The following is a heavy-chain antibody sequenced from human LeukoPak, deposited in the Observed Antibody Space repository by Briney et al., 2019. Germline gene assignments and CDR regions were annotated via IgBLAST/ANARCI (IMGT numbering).Heavy chain of an antibody. CDR2: ISSSGSTI. D-gene: IGHD3-22*01. V-gene: IGHV3-11*04. J-gene: IGHJ4*02. CDR3: ARGAERSGYDH. Sequence: GGPLRLSCGASGFTFRDYYMSWIRQAPGKGLEWVSYISSSGSTIYYAHSVKGRFTISRDNAKNSLYLQMNSLRGEDTAVYYCARGAERSGYDHWGQGTVVTVAS. CDR1: GFTFRDYY.